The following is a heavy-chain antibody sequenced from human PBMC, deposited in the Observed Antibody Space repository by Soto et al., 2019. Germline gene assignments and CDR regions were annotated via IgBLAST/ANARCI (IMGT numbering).Heavy chain of an antibody. Sequence: QLQLQESGPGLVKPSETLSLTCTVSGGSITSISYYWGWFRQPPGKGLEWIGSIYYSGSTYYNPSLKSRVTISVDTSKNQFSLKLSSVTAADTAVYYCASHGAMGAEIWGQGTMVTVSS. CDR2: IYYSGST. CDR3: ASHGAMGAEI. CDR1: GGSITSISYY. V-gene: IGHV4-39*01. J-gene: IGHJ3*02. D-gene: IGHD1-26*01.